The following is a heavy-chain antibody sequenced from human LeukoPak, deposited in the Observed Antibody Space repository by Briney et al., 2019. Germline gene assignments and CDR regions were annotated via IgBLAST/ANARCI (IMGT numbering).Heavy chain of an antibody. V-gene: IGHV3-20*04. CDR2: INWSGGSA. CDR1: GFTFDDYG. D-gene: IGHD4-23*01. J-gene: IGHJ4*02. CDR3: ARDAHAHRGSLTH. Sequence: GGSLRLSCAASGFTFDDYGMSWGRQAPGKGLEWVSGINWSGGSAGYADSVKGRFTISRDNAKNSLYLQMNSLRAEDTALYYCARDAHAHRGSLTHWGQGTLVAVSS.